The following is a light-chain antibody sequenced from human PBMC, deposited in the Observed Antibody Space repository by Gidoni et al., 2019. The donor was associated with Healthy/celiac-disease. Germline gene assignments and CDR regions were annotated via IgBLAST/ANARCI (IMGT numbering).Light chain of an antibody. CDR3: QQSYSTPRYT. J-gene: IGKJ2*01. V-gene: IGKV1-39*01. Sequence: IQMTQSPSSLSASVGDRVTITCRASQSISSYLNWYQQKPGKVPKLLIYAASSLQSGVPSRFSGSGSGIDFTLTIRSLQPEDFAPYDCQQSYSTPRYTFGQGTKLEIK. CDR2: AAS. CDR1: QSISSY.